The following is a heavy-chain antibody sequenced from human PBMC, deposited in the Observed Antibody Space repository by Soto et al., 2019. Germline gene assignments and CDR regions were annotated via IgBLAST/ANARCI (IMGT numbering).Heavy chain of an antibody. V-gene: IGHV4-31*03. CDR2: IYYSGST. J-gene: IGHJ4*02. Sequence: TLSVTCTVSGGSISSGGYYWSWILQHPGKGLEWIGYIYYSGSTYYNPSLKSRVTISVDTSKNQFSLKLSSVTAADTAVYYCARGYSGYDYRPYFDYWGQGTLVTVSS. D-gene: IGHD5-12*01. CDR3: ARGYSGYDYRPYFDY. CDR1: GGSISSGGYY.